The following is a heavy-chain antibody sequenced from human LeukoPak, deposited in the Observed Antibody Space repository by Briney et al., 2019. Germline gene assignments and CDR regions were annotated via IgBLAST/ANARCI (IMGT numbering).Heavy chain of an antibody. CDR2: IYPGDSDT. CDR3: ARLRYCSGGSCYPFDY. V-gene: IGHV5-51*01. CDR1: GYSFTSYW. D-gene: IGHD2-15*01. J-gene: IGHJ4*02. Sequence: KISCKGSGYSFTSYWIGWVRQMPGKGLEWMGIIYPGDSDTRYSPSLQGQVTISADKSISTAYLQWSSLKASDTAMYYCARLRYCSGGSCYPFDYWGQGTLVTVSS.